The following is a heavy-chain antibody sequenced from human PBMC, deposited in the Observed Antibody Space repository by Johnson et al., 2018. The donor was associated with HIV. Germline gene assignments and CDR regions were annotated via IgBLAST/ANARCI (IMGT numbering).Heavy chain of an antibody. J-gene: IGHJ3*02. D-gene: IGHD2-8*01. CDR3: ARALGLEVCAFDI. CDR1: GFNFDDYG. V-gene: IGHV3-20*04. CDR2: INWHGAST. Sequence: VQLVESGGGVVRPGGSLRLSCAASGFNFDDYGMSWVRQAPGKGLEWVSGINWHGASTGSADSVKGRFPVSRDNANNSLYLQMNSLRAEDTAVYYCARALGLEVCAFDIWGQGTMVTVSS.